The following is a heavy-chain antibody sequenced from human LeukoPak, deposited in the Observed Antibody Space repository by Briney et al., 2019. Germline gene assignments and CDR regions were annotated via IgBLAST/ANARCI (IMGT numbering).Heavy chain of an antibody. Sequence: GASVKVSCKASGCTFTSYYMHWVRQAPGQGLEWMGIINPSGGSTSYAQKFQGRVTMTRDTSTSTVYMELSSLRSEDTAVYYCAREIEGIAAAGTASGDYWGQGTLVTVSS. V-gene: IGHV1-46*01. CDR1: GCTFTSYY. D-gene: IGHD6-13*01. J-gene: IGHJ4*02. CDR2: INPSGGST. CDR3: AREIEGIAAAGTASGDY.